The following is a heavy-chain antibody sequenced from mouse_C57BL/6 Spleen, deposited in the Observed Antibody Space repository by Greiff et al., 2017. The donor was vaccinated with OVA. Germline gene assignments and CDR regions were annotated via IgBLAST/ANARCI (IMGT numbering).Heavy chain of an antibody. Sequence: QVQLQQSGAELVRPGASVKLSCKASGYTFTDYYINWVKQRPGQGLEWIARIYPGSGNTYYNEKFKGKATLTAEKSSSTAYMQLSSLTSEDSAVYFCARGDSNRAWFAYWGQGTLVTVSA. D-gene: IGHD2-5*01. CDR1: GYTFTDYY. CDR2: IYPGSGNT. V-gene: IGHV1-76*01. J-gene: IGHJ3*01. CDR3: ARGDSNRAWFAY.